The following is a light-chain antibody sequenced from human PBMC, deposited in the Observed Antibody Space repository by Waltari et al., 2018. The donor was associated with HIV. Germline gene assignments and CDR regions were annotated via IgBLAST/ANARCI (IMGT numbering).Light chain of an antibody. CDR1: SSDVGGYNY. J-gene: IGLJ2*01. V-gene: IGLV2-14*03. CDR2: DVT. Sequence: QSALTQPASVSGSPGQSITISCTGTSSDVGGYNYVLWYQQHPGKAPKLMIYDVTKRPSGVSNRFSGSKSGNTASLTISGLQGEDEADYYCSSYTSSSTFDFGGGTKLTVL. CDR3: SSYTSSSTFD.